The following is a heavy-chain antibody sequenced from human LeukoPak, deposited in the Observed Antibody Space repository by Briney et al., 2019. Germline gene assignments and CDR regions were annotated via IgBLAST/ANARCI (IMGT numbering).Heavy chain of an antibody. V-gene: IGHV4-39*01. CDR3: ARLRSGVPKLFDY. J-gene: IGHJ4*01. Sequence: PSETLSLTRPVSGGSIRSGSLTCGRVRQSPGEGLQWIGTFHFSGNTYYNLSLHVRLAISVDTPKKQLSLQLTSVTAADTAIYFCARLRSGVPKLFDYWGHGILVTVSS. CDR2: FHFSGNT. D-gene: IGHD2-8*01. CDR1: GGSIRSGSLT.